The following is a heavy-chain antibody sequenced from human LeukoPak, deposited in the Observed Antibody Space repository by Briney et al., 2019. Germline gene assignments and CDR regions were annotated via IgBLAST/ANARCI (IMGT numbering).Heavy chain of an antibody. CDR3: ARDLVSRGRGLDY. V-gene: IGHV4-61*02. Sequence: PSETLSLTCTVSGGSISSGSYYWSWIRQPAGEGLEWIGRIYTSGSTNYNPSLKSRVTISVDTSKNQFSLKLSSVTAADTAVYYCARDLVSRGRGLDYWGQGTLVTVSS. CDR1: GGSISSGSYY. D-gene: IGHD1-26*01. J-gene: IGHJ4*02. CDR2: IYTSGST.